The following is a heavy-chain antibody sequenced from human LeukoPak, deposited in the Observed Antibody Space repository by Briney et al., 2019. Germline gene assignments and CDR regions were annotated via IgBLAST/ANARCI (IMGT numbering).Heavy chain of an antibody. D-gene: IGHD6-13*01. J-gene: IGHJ4*02. CDR3: ARVPGEAAANY. V-gene: IGHV3-21*01. CDR2: ISSSSSYI. CDR1: GFTFSSYA. Sequence: PGGSLRLSCAASGFTFSSYAMTWVRQAPGKGLEWVSSISSSSSYIYYADSVKGRFTISRDNAKNSLYLQMNSLRAEDTAVYYCARVPGEAAANYWGQGTLVTVSS.